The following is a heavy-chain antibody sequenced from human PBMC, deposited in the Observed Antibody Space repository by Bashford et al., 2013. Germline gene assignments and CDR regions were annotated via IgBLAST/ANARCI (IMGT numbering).Heavy chain of an antibody. V-gene: IGHV1-2*02. D-gene: IGHD3-22*01. J-gene: IGHJ4*02. CDR2: INPNSGGT. Sequence: WVRQAPGQGLEWMGWINPNSGGTNYAQKFQGRVTMTRDTSISTAYMELSRLRSDDTAVYYCARDRGEIYMIVVVSTTWGQGTLVTVSS. CDR3: ARDRGEIYMIVVVSTT.